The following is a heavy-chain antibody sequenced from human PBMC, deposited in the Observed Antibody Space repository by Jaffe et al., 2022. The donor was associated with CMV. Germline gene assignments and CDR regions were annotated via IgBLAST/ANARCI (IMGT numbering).Heavy chain of an antibody. J-gene: IGHJ4*02. D-gene: IGHD2-15*01. Sequence: EVQLVESGGGLVQPGGSLRLSCAASGFTFSSYEMNWVRQAPGKGLEWVSYISSSGSTIYYADSVKGRFTISRDNAKNSLYLQMNSLRAEDTAVYYCARVGGLRCSGGSCYFFDYWGQGTLVTVSS. CDR1: GFTFSSYE. CDR3: ARVGGLRCSGGSCYFFDY. V-gene: IGHV3-48*03. CDR2: ISSSGSTI.